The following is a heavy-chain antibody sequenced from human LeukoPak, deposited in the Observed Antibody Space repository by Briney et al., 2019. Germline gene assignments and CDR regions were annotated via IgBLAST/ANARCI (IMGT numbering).Heavy chain of an antibody. D-gene: IGHD2-2*01. J-gene: IGHJ4*02. CDR2: INPNDGDS. CDR1: GYTFTDY. V-gene: IGHV1-2*02. Sequence: ASVTVSCKASGYTFTDYMHWVRQAPRQGFEWMGWINPNDGDSNYAQKFQGRVTMTRDTSISTAHMEVSRLRSDDTAVYYCARANFLYCSSTTCLFDYWGQGTLVTVSS. CDR3: ARANFLYCSSTTCLFDY.